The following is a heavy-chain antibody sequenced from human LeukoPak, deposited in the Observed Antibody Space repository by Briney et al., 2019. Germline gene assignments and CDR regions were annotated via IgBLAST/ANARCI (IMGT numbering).Heavy chain of an antibody. Sequence: GASVKVSCKASGYTFTSYGISWVRQAPGQGLEWMGWISAYSGNTNYAQKLQGRVTMTTDTSTSTAYMELRSLRSDDTAVYYCARGGASSGWYTIFDYWGQGTLVTVSS. CDR2: ISAYSGNT. D-gene: IGHD6-19*01. CDR1: GYTFTSYG. J-gene: IGHJ4*02. V-gene: IGHV1-18*01. CDR3: ARGGASSGWYTIFDY.